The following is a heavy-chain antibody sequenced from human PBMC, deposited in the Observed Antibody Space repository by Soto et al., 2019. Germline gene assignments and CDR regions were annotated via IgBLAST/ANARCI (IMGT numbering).Heavy chain of an antibody. CDR2: IKSKTDGGTT. D-gene: IGHD3-3*01. J-gene: IGHJ6*02. CDR1: GFTFINAW. Sequence: GGSLRLSCAASGFTFINAWMSWGRQAPGKGLEWVGRIKSKTDGGTTDYAAPVKGRFTISRDDSKNTLYLQMNSLKTEDTAVYYCTTNAAIFGVVPYYYYGMDVWGQGTTVTVSS. V-gene: IGHV3-15*01. CDR3: TTNAAIFGVVPYYYYGMDV.